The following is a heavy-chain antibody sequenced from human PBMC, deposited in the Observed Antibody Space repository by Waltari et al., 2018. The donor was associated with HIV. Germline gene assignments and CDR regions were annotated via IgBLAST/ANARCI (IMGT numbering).Heavy chain of an antibody. CDR2: IYYSEST. Sequence: QLQLQESGPGLVKPSETLSLTCTVPGGSTNSYTSYWGWVRQPPGKGLEWIGSIYYSESTYYNPSLKSRVTISADTPKNQFSLKLNSVTAADTAVYYCARRGVAGTSGWFDPWGQGTLVTVSS. CDR3: ARRGVAGTSGWFDP. CDR1: GGSTNSYTSY. D-gene: IGHD6-19*01. J-gene: IGHJ5*02. V-gene: IGHV4-39*01.